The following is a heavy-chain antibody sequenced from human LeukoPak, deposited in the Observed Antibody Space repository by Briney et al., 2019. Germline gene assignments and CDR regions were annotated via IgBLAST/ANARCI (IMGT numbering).Heavy chain of an antibody. CDR1: GGSISSSSYY. J-gene: IGHJ3*02. CDR3: ASGGNSFFGAFDI. Sequence: SETLSLTCTVSGGSISSSSYYWGWIRQPPGKGLEWIGSIYYSGSTYYNPSLKSRVTISVDTSKNQFSLKLSSVTAADTAVSYCASGGNSFFGAFDIWGQGTMVTVSS. V-gene: IGHV4-39*01. CDR2: IYYSGST. D-gene: IGHD4-23*01.